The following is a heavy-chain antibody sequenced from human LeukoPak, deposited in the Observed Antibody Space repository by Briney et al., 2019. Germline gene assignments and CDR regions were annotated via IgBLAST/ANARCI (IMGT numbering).Heavy chain of an antibody. CDR2: ISYDGSNK. V-gene: IGHV3-30-3*01. D-gene: IGHD3-10*01. J-gene: IGHJ6*02. CDR1: GFTFSSYA. Sequence: GGSLRLSCAASGFTFSSYAMHWVRQAPGKGLEWVAVISYDGSNKYYGDSVKGRFTISRDNAKNSLYLQMNSLRAEDTAVYYCARALWSGPVYYGMDVWGQGTTVTVSS. CDR3: ARALWSGPVYYGMDV.